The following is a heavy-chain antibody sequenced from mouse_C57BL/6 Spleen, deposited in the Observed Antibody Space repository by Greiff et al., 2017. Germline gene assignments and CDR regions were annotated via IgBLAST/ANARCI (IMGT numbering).Heavy chain of an antibody. Sequence: VKLMESGAELVKPGASVKMSCKASGYTFTTYPIEWMKQNHGKSLEWIGNFHPYNDDTKYNEKFKGKATLTVEKSSSTVYLELSRLTSDDSAVYYCARGGLYYSNYGNWYFDVWGTGTTVTVSS. CDR2: FHPYNDDT. CDR3: ARGGLYYSNYGNWYFDV. V-gene: IGHV1-47*01. J-gene: IGHJ1*03. CDR1: GYTFTTYP. D-gene: IGHD2-5*01.